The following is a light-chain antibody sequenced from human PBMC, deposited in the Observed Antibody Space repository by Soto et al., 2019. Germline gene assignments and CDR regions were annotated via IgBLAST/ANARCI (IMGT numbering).Light chain of an antibody. V-gene: IGLV2-8*01. CDR2: DVT. Sequence: QSALTQPPSASGSPGQSVTISCTGTTSDIGAYNYVSWYQQRPGKAPKLIIYDVTRRPSGVPDRIFGSKSYTTASLTVSGLQAEDEADYYCSSFAGTNILVFGTGTKVTVL. CDR1: TSDIGAYNY. J-gene: IGLJ1*01. CDR3: SSFAGTNILV.